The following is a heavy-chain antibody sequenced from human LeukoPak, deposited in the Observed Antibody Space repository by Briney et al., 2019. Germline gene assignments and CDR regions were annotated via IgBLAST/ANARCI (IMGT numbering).Heavy chain of an antibody. J-gene: IGHJ4*02. CDR2: INHSGST. CDR3: ARAARRSYYNG. V-gene: IGHV4-34*01. Sequence: SETLSLTCAVYGGSFSGCYWSWIRQPPGKGLEWIGEINHSGSTNYNPSLKSRVTISVDTSKNQFSLKLSSVTAADTAVYYCARAARRSYYNGWGQGTLVTVSS. D-gene: IGHD3-10*01. CDR1: GGSFSGCY.